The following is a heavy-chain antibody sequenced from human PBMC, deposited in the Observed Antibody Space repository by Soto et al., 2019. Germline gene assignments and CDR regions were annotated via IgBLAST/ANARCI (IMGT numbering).Heavy chain of an antibody. CDR3: ARHWSPPNDFCSGYYPQYFQH. V-gene: IGHV4-39*01. Sequence: QLQLQESGPGLVKPSETLSLTCTVSGGSISSSSYYWGWIRQPPGKGLEWIGSIYYSGSTYYNPSLKSRVTISVDTSKNQFSLKLSSVAAADTAVYYCARHWSPPNDFCSGYYPQYFQHWGQGTLVTVSS. CDR2: IYYSGST. J-gene: IGHJ1*01. CDR1: GGSISSSSYY. D-gene: IGHD3-3*01.